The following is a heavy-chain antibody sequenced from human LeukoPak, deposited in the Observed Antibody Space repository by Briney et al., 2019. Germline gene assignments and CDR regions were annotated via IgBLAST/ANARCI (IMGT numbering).Heavy chain of an antibody. Sequence: GESLRISCKGSGYNFTGHWISWVRQMPGKGLEWMGRLDPSDSYTNYSPSFQGHVTISADKSISTAYLQWSSLKASDTAMYYCASLEMATDYWGQGTLVTVSS. CDR2: LDPSDSYT. V-gene: IGHV5-10-1*01. D-gene: IGHD5-24*01. J-gene: IGHJ4*02. CDR1: GYNFTGHW. CDR3: ASLEMATDY.